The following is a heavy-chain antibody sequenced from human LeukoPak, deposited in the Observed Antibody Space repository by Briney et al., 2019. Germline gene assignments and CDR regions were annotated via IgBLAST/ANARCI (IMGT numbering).Heavy chain of an antibody. CDR1: RGSISGHY. D-gene: IGHD1-26*01. CDR2: IYYSGNT. CDR3: ARTRYSGSHNSAFDL. V-gene: IGHV4-59*08. Sequence: SETLSLTCTVSRGSISGHYWSWIRQSPGKGLEWIGNIYYSGNTNYNPSLKSRVTISIDTSRIHFSLHLSSVTAADTAVYYCARTRYSGSHNSAFDLWGQGTVVTVSS. J-gene: IGHJ3*01.